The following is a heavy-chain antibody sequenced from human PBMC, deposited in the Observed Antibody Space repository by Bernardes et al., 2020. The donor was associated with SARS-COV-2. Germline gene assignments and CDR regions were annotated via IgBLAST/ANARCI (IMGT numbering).Heavy chain of an antibody. V-gene: IGHV1-18*04. D-gene: IGHD3-10*01. CDR3: ARDWDKGGSESYPFDP. Sequence: ASVKVSCKASGYTFTGYGIRWVRQAPGKGLEWMGWIGAYNGNTNYAQKLQGRVTMTKDTSTSTAYMELKSLRSDDTAVYYCARDWDKGGSESYPFDPWGHGTLVTVSS. CDR1: GYTFTGYG. J-gene: IGHJ5*02. CDR2: IGAYNGNT.